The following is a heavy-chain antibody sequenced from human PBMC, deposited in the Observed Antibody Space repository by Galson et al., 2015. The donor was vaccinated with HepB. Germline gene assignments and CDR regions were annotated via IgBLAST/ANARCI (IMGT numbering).Heavy chain of an antibody. V-gene: IGHV3-13*01. J-gene: IGHJ3*02. CDR2: IGTAGDT. CDR1: GFTFSSYD. D-gene: IGHD2-2*01. Sequence: SLRLSCAASGFTFSSYDMHWVRHATGKGLEWVSAIGTAGDTYYPGSVKGRFTISRENAKNSLYLQMNSLRAGDTAVYYCARASGPFCSSTSCYQYRDGFDIWGQGTMVTVSS. CDR3: ARASGPFCSSTSCYQYRDGFDI.